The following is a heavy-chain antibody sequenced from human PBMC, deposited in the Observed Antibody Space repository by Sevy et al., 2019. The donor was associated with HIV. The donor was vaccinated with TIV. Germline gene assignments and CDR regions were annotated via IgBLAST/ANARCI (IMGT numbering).Heavy chain of an antibody. D-gene: IGHD3-16*01. J-gene: IGHJ4*02. CDR1: GSTLSQMA. Sequence: ASVKVSCKVSGSTLSQMAMHWVRQAPGKGLEWMATFDPEDAETIYTQKLQGRVTMTEDTSRDTAYMELSNLRSEDTAVYYCATTKDYYERRGEPFDYWGQGTLVTVSS. CDR2: FDPEDAET. CDR3: ATTKDYYERRGEPFDY. V-gene: IGHV1-24*01.